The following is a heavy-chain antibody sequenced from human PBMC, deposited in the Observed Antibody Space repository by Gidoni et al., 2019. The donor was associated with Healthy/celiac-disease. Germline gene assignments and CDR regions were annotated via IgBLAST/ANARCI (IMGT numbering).Heavy chain of an antibody. CDR3: ARGRGVTMIVVVITTGARLFDY. J-gene: IGHJ4*02. V-gene: IGHV4-34*01. Sequence: QVQLQQWGAGLLKPSETLSLTCAVYGGSFSGYYGSWIRQPPGKGLEWIGEINHSGSTNYNPSLKSRVTISVDTSKNQFSLKLSSVTAADTAVYYCARGRGVTMIVVVITTGARLFDYWGQGTLVTVSS. CDR1: GGSFSGYY. CDR2: INHSGST. D-gene: IGHD3-22*01.